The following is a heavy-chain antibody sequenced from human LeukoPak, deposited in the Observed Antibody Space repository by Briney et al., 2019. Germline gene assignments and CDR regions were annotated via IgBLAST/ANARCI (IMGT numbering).Heavy chain of an antibody. V-gene: IGHV1-24*01. Sequence: EASVKVSCKVSGYTLTELSMHWVRQAPGKGLEWMGGFDPEDGETIYAQKFQGRVTMTEDTSTDTAYMELSSLRSEDTAVYYCATQYYYDSSGLVHYWGQGTLVTVSS. CDR3: ATQYYYDSSGLVHY. CDR2: FDPEDGET. D-gene: IGHD3-22*01. CDR1: GYTLTELS. J-gene: IGHJ4*02.